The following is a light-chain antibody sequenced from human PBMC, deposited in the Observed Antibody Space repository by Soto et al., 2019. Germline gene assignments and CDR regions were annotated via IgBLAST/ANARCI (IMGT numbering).Light chain of an antibody. V-gene: IGKV3-15*01. CDR1: QTISKN. CDR2: DAS. CDR3: QQYHDWPPWT. Sequence: ERMMTQSPATLSLSPGETATLSCRASQTISKNLAWYQQKPGQAPRLLIYDASTRATDIPDRFRGSGSGTEFTLTISSLKSEDFAVYYCQQYHDWPPWTFGQGTKVEIK. J-gene: IGKJ1*01.